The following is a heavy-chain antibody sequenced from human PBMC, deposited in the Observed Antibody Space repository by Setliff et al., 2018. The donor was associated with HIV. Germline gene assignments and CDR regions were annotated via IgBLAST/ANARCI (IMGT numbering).Heavy chain of an antibody. D-gene: IGHD3-22*01. V-gene: IGHV4-59*08. J-gene: IGHJ3*02. CDR1: GASIRGHY. Sequence: SETLSLTCSVSGASIRGHYWSWIRQSPGKGLEWIGNIYYSGNTNYNPSFKSRVTISVDTSKNQFSLRVNSVSAADTAVYYCARSLVPSGYYYGRHAFDIWGQGTKVTVSS. CDR3: ARSLVPSGYYYGRHAFDI. CDR2: IYYSGNT.